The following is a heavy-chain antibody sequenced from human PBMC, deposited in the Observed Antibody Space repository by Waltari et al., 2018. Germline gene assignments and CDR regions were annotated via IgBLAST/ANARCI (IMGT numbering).Heavy chain of an antibody. CDR2: IKQDVVEK. Sequence: EVQLVESGGGLVQPGGSLRLSCAASGFTFISYWMSWVRQAPGEGLDGVANIKQDVVEKDDGDSVKGRFTISRDDAKNSLYLQRNSLRAEETGVYYCARGRGRGGDFDYWGQGTLVTVSS. CDR3: ARGRGRGGDFDY. J-gene: IGHJ4*02. CDR1: GFTFISYW. D-gene: IGHD2-21*01. V-gene: IGHV3-7*01.